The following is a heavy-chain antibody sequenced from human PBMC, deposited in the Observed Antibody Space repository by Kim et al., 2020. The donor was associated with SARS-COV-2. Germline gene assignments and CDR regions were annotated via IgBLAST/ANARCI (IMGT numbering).Heavy chain of an antibody. Sequence: GGSLRLSCVASGFTFDSYAMSWVRQAPGKGLEWVSFISGNGVNKFYADSVRGRFTISRDNAKNTLYLQMNSLRDEDTALYYCAKEVVMDGSNYFYYYGMDGGGQGTAVTVS. CDR1: GFTFDSYA. V-gene: IGHV3-23*01. CDR2: ISGNGVNK. CDR3: AKEVVMDGSNYFYYYGMDG. D-gene: IGHD3-22*01. J-gene: IGHJ6*02.